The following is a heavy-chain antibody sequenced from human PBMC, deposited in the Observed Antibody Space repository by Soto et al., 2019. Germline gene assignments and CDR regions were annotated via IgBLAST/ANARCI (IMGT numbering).Heavy chain of an antibody. Sequence: QVQLVESGGGVVQPGRSLRLSCAASGFTFSRYGMHWVRQAPGKGLEWVAVIWYDGSNKYYADSVKGRFTISRDNSKNTLYLQMNSLRAEDTAVYYCARESITMVRGVDYWGQGTLVTVSS. CDR1: GFTFSRYG. CDR2: IWYDGSNK. D-gene: IGHD3-10*01. CDR3: ARESITMVRGVDY. V-gene: IGHV3-33*01. J-gene: IGHJ4*02.